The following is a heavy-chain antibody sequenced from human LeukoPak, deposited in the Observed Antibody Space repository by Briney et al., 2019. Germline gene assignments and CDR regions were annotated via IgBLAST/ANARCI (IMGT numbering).Heavy chain of an antibody. D-gene: IGHD6-13*01. Sequence: PGWSLRLSCAASGFTFSSYSMNWVRQAPGKGLEWVSVIYSGGSTYYADSVKGRFTIPRDNSKNTLYLQMNSLRAEDTAVYYCARGRIAAAGTGYFDYWGQGTLVTVSS. J-gene: IGHJ4*02. V-gene: IGHV3-66*01. CDR1: GFTFSSYS. CDR3: ARGRIAAAGTGYFDY. CDR2: IYSGGST.